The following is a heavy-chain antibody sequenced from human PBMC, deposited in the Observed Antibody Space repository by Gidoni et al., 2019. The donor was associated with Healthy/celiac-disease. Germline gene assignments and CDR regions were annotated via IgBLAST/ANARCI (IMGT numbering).Heavy chain of an antibody. CDR2: ISYDGSNK. D-gene: IGHD3-9*01. J-gene: IGHJ6*02. CDR1: GFTFSSYG. CDR3: AKDHILTGYQVGISNYYYYGMDV. Sequence: QVQLVESGGGVVQPGRSLRLSCAASGFTFSSYGLHWVRQAPGKGLEWVAVISYDGSNKYYADSVKGRFTISRDNSKNTLYLQMNSLRAEDTAVYYCAKDHILTGYQVGISNYYYYGMDVWGQGTTVTVSS. V-gene: IGHV3-30*18.